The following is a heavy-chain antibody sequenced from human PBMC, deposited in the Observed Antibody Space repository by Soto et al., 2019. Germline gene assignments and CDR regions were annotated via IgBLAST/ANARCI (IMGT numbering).Heavy chain of an antibody. CDR2: IIPIFGTA. J-gene: IGHJ4*02. Sequence: SVKVSCKASGGTFSSYAISWVRQAPGQGLEWMGGIIPIFGTANYAQKFQGRVTITADKSTSTAYMELSSLRSEDTAVYYCASFAVAEPYYFDCWGQGTLVTVS. V-gene: IGHV1-69*06. D-gene: IGHD6-19*01. CDR1: GGTFSSYA. CDR3: ASFAVAEPYYFDC.